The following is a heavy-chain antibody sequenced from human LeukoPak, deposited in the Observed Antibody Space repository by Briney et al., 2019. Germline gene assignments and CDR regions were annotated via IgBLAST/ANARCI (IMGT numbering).Heavy chain of an antibody. CDR2: ISYDGSNK. D-gene: IGHD6-13*01. J-gene: IGHJ4*02. CDR3: ARASGIAGIDY. Sequence: GGSLRLSCAASGFTVSSNYMSWVRQAPGKGLEWVAVISYDGSNKYYADPVKGRFTISRDNSKNTLYLQMNSLRAEDTAVYYCARASGIAGIDYWGQGTLVTVSS. V-gene: IGHV3-30-3*01. CDR1: GFTVSSNY.